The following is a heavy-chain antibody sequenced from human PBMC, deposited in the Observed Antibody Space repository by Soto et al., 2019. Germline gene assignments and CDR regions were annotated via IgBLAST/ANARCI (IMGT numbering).Heavy chain of an antibody. Sequence: SETLSLTCTVSGGSISSGGYYWSWIRQHPGKGLEWIGYIYYRGRTYYNPSLKSRVTISVDTSKNQFSLKLSSVTAADTAVYYCARSRSWLNWFDPWGQGTLVTVSS. CDR3: ARSRSWLNWFDP. CDR1: GGSISSGGYY. J-gene: IGHJ5*02. CDR2: IYYRGRT. D-gene: IGHD1-26*01. V-gene: IGHV4-31*03.